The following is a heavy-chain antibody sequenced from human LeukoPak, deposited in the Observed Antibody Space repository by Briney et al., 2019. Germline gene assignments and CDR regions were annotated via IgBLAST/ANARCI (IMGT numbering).Heavy chain of an antibody. CDR3: ARAARSSTSCPNDY. CDR2: IKQDGSEK. CDR1: GLIFSNFW. Sequence: GGSLRLSCAASGLIFSNFWMGWVRQAPGKGLEWVANIKQDGSEKNYVDSVKGRFTISRDNAKNSLYLQMNSLRAEDTAIYYCARAARSSTSCPNDYWGQGTLVTVSS. D-gene: IGHD2-2*01. J-gene: IGHJ4*02. V-gene: IGHV3-7*01.